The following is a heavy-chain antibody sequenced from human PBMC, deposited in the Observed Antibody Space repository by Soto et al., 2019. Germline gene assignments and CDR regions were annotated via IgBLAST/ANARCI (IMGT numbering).Heavy chain of an antibody. CDR2: IYYSGST. Sequence: PSETLSLTCTVSGGSISSGGYYWSWIRQHPGKGLEWIGNIYYSGSTYYNPSLKSRVTISVDTSKNQFSLKLSSVTAADTAVYYCARDNRSGTYYYDSSGYGGDYYFDYWGQGTLVTVS. V-gene: IGHV4-31*03. D-gene: IGHD3-22*01. CDR3: ARDNRSGTYYYDSSGYGGDYYFDY. CDR1: GGSISSGGYY. J-gene: IGHJ4*02.